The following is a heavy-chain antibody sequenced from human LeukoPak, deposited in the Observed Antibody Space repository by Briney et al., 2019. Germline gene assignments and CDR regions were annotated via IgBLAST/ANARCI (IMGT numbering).Heavy chain of an antibody. Sequence: ASVKVSCKTSGYTFTRYGVSWVRQAPGQGLEWMGWISPHNGNRDYAQKFKDRVTMTTDTSTNTVYLELRSLRPDDTAMYYCARTGYGSGSDDFDSWGQGTLVTVSS. CDR3: ARTGYGSGSDDFDS. V-gene: IGHV1-18*01. J-gene: IGHJ4*02. D-gene: IGHD3-10*01. CDR2: ISPHNGNR. CDR1: GYTFTRYG.